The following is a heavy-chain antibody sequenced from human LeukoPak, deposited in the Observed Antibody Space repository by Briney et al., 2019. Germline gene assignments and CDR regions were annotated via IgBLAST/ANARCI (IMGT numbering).Heavy chain of an antibody. CDR2: ISRRSGTI. D-gene: IGHD3-22*01. CDR3: ARAENYYDSSGYQTDY. Sequence: GGSLRLSCAASGFTFSSYSMNGGGQGPGKGGGGVGYISRRSGTIDYADSVKGGLTFSRNNEKKSLYRQINSLRAEDTAVYYCARAENYYDSSGYQTDYWGPGTLVTVSS. J-gene: IGHJ4*02. V-gene: IGHV3-48*04. CDR1: GFTFSSYS.